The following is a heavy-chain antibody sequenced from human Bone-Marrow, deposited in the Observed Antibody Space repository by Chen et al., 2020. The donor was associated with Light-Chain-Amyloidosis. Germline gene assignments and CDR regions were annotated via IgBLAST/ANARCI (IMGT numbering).Heavy chain of an antibody. CDR2: ISGSGGST. CDR3: AKRPPYPSIYGMDV. Sequence: EVQLLESGGGLVQPGGSLGLSWAASGFPFGSNAMSWVRQAPGKGLGWVSGISGSGGSTYYADSVKGRFTISRDNSKNTLYLQMNSLRAEDTAVYYCAKRPPYPSIYGMDVWGQGTTVTVSS. V-gene: IGHV3-23*01. J-gene: IGHJ6*02. D-gene: IGHD2-21*01. CDR1: GFPFGSNA.